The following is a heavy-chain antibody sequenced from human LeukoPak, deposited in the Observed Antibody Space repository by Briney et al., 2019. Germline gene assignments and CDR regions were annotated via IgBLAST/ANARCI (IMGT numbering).Heavy chain of an antibody. CDR1: GYTFTSYD. Sequence: GASVKVSCKASGYTFTSYDINWVRQATGQGPEWMGWMNPYSGNTGYAEKFQGRVTMTRNISIRTAYMELSTLRSDDTAVYYCARGRGYSYGYADYWGQGTLVTVSS. J-gene: IGHJ4*02. D-gene: IGHD5-18*01. V-gene: IGHV1-8*01. CDR3: ARGRGYSYGYADY. CDR2: MNPYSGNT.